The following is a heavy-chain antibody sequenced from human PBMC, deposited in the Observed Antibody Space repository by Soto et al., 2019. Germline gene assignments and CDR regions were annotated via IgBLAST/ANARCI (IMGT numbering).Heavy chain of an antibody. J-gene: IGHJ6*02. Sequence: QVQLVQSGAEVKKPGSSVKVSCKASGGTFSSYAISWVRQAPGQGLEWMGGIIPIFGTANYAQKFQGRVTITADESTSTAYRELSSLRSEDTAVYYCARFGDIVVVPAANFYYYYGMDVWGQGTTVTVSS. CDR1: GGTFSSYA. D-gene: IGHD2-2*01. CDR2: IIPIFGTA. V-gene: IGHV1-69*01. CDR3: ARFGDIVVVPAANFYYYYGMDV.